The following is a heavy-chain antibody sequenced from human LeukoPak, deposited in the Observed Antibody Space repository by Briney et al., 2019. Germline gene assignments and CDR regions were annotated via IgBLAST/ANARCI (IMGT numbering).Heavy chain of an antibody. D-gene: IGHD5-24*01. CDR2: IYYSGST. CDR3: ARHRQEMATITPIDFFDY. V-gene: IGHV4-39*01. Sequence: PSETLSLTCTVSGGSISSSSYYWGWIRQPPGKGLEWIGSIYYSGSTYYNPSLKSRVTISVDTSKNQFSLKLCSVTAADTAVYYCARHRQEMATITPIDFFDYWGQGTLVTVSS. CDR1: GGSISSSSYY. J-gene: IGHJ4*02.